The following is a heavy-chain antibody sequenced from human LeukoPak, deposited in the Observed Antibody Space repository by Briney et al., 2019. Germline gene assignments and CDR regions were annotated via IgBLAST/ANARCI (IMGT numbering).Heavy chain of an antibody. CDR3: AIVSSGRWLGFQSPADY. Sequence: ASVKVSCKASGYTFTSYDINWVRQATGQGLEWMGWMNPNSGNTGYAQKFQGRVTITRNTSISTAHMELSSLKSEDTAVYYCAIVSSGRWLGFQSPADYWGQGTLVTVSS. V-gene: IGHV1-8*03. D-gene: IGHD5-12*01. CDR2: MNPNSGNT. CDR1: GYTFTSYD. J-gene: IGHJ4*02.